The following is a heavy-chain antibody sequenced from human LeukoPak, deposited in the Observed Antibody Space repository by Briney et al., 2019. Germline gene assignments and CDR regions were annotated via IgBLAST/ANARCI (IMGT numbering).Heavy chain of an antibody. CDR1: GYSFNTYR. CDR3: ARNGAAGTPNRFFNWFDP. Sequence: GESLQISCKGSGYSFNTYRIGWVRQMPGKGLEWMGLIYPGNSDTRYSPSFQGQVTFSADKSIDTAYLQWNSLQASDTAIYYCARNGAAGTPNRFFNWFDPWGQGTLVTVSS. CDR2: IYPGNSDT. J-gene: IGHJ5*02. D-gene: IGHD6-13*01. V-gene: IGHV5-51*01.